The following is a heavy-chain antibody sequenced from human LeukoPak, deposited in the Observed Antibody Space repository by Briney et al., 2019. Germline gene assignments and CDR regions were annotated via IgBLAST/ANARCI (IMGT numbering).Heavy chain of an antibody. CDR2: IYSGGGT. Sequence: GGSLRLSCAASGFAVSSNYMSWVRQAPGKGLEWVSVIYSGGGTFYADSVKGRFTISRDNSKNTLYLQMHSLRAEDTAVYYCARHIAAADYFDYWGQGTLVTVPS. CDR1: GFAVSSNY. CDR3: ARHIAAADYFDY. D-gene: IGHD6-13*01. J-gene: IGHJ4*02. V-gene: IGHV3-53*01.